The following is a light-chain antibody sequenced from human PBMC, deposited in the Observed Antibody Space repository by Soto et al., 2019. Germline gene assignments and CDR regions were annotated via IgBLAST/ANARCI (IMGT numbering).Light chain of an antibody. CDR3: NSYTSSRTYV. J-gene: IGLJ1*01. V-gene: IGLV2-14*01. Sequence: QSALTQPASVSGSPGQSITISCTGTSSDVGGYDFVSWYQHHPGKAPKLMISEVSDRPSGVSDRFSGSKSGNTASLTISGLQAEDEADYYCNSYTSSRTYVFGTGTKVTVL. CDR1: SSDVGGYDF. CDR2: EVS.